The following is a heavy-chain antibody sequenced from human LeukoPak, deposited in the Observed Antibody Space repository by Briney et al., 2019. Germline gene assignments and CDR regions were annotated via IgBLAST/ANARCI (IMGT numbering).Heavy chain of an antibody. CDR1: GFTVSSNY. CDR2: IYSDGST. Sequence: AGGSLRLSCAASGFTVSSNYMSWVRQAPGKGLEWVSIIYSDGSTYYMDSVKGRFTISRDNSKNKLYLQMNSLRAEDTAVYFCARVRYYGSGTYFFDYWGQGTLVTVSS. J-gene: IGHJ4*02. D-gene: IGHD3-10*01. CDR3: ARVRYYGSGTYFFDY. V-gene: IGHV3-53*01.